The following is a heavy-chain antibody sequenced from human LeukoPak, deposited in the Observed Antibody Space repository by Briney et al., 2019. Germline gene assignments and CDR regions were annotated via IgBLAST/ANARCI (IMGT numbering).Heavy chain of an antibody. Sequence: GGSLRLSCAASGFTFSSYAMHWVRQAPGKGLEWVAVISYDGSNKYYADSVKGRFTISRDNSKNTLYLQMNSLRAEDTAVYYCAREYYGSGTTDWGQGTLVTVSS. CDR3: AREYYGSGTTD. V-gene: IGHV3-30-3*01. J-gene: IGHJ4*02. D-gene: IGHD3-10*01. CDR1: GFTFSSYA. CDR2: ISYDGSNK.